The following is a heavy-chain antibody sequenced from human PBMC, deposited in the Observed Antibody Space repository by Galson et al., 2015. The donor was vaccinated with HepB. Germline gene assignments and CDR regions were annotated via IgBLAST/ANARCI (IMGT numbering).Heavy chain of an antibody. CDR3: SRDFAAAADY. V-gene: IGHV1-69*08. D-gene: IGHD6-13*01. J-gene: IGHJ4*02. Sequence: SVKVSCKASGGTFSSYTVSWLRQAPGQGLEWMGKITPMVGRGSYAQKFQGRVTITADKSSTITYMELSSLSTEDTAVYYSSRDFAAAADYWGQGTLVTVSS. CDR2: ITPMVGRG. CDR1: GGTFSSYT.